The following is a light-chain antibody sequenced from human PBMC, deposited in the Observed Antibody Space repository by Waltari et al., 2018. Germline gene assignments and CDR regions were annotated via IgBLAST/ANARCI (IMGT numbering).Light chain of an antibody. V-gene: IGLV2-11*01. J-gene: IGLJ1*01. CDR3: CSYAGIYSYV. Sequence: QSALTQPRSVSGSPGQSVTISCTGTSSDVGGYKYVSWYQHHPGKGPKLMIYDVTQRPSGVPDRFSGSKSGNTASLTISGLQADDEADYYCCSYAGIYSYVFGTGTTVTVL. CDR2: DVT. CDR1: SSDVGGYKY.